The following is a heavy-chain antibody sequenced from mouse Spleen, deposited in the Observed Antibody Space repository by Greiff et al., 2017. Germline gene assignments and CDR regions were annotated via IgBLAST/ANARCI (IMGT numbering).Heavy chain of an antibody. CDR2: INPYNGGT. CDR3: ARWDDYDSYAMDY. CDR1: GYTFTDYY. Sequence: VQLQQSGPVLVKPGASVKMSCKASGYTFTDYYMNWVKQSHGKSLEWIGVINPYNGGTSYNQKFKGKATLTVDKSSSTAYMELNSLTSEDSAVYYCARWDDYDSYAMDYWGQGTSVTVSS. D-gene: IGHD2-4*01. V-gene: IGHV1-19*01. J-gene: IGHJ4*01.